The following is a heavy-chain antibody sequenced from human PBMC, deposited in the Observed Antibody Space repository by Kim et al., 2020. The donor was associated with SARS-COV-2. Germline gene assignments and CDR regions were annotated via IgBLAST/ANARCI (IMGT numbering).Heavy chain of an antibody. CDR1: GFTFTNAW. J-gene: IGHJ6*02. CDR2: IKTKIDGGTT. D-gene: IGHD6-19*01. CDR3: TTEYTSGLRHYYGMDV. V-gene: IGHV3-15*01. Sequence: GGSLRLSCAASGFTFTNAWMSWVRQAPGKGLEWVGRIKTKIDGGTTDYAAPVKGRFIISRDDSKNTLYLQMNSLKTEDTAVYYCTTEYTSGLRHYYGMDVWGQGTTVTVSS.